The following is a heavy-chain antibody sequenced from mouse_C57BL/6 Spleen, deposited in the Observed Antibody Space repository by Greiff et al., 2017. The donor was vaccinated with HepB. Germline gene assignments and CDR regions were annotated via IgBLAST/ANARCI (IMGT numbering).Heavy chain of an antibody. CDR1: GYTFTSYW. Sequence: QVQLQQPGAELVKPGASVKMSCKASGYTFTSYWITWVKQRPGQGLEWIGDIYPGSGSTNYNEKFKSKATLTVDTSSSTAYMQLSSLTSEDSAVYDCARGDYDGTAWFAYWGQGTLVTVSA. D-gene: IGHD2-4*01. CDR3: ARGDYDGTAWFAY. V-gene: IGHV1-55*01. J-gene: IGHJ3*01. CDR2: IYPGSGST.